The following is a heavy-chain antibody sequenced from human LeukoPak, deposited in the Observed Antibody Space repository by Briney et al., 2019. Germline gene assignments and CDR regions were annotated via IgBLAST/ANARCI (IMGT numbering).Heavy chain of an antibody. D-gene: IGHD1-14*01. CDR3: ASRLRITGPDWFDP. V-gene: IGHV4-39*01. CDR2: IYYSGST. CDR1: GGSISSSSYY. Sequence: SETLSLTCTVSGGSISSSSYYWGWLRQPPGKGLEWIGSIYYSGSTYYNPSLKSRVTISVDTSKNQFSLKLSSATAADTAVYYCASRLRITGPDWFDPWGQGTLVTVSS. J-gene: IGHJ5*02.